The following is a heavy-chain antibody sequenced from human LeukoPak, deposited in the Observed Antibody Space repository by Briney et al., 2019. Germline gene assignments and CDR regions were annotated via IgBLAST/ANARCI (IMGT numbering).Heavy chain of an antibody. CDR2: INPNSGGT. CDR3: ARGAEAETSPLDF. V-gene: IGHV1-2*02. D-gene: IGHD6-13*01. Sequence: ASVKVSCKASGYTFTGYYMHWVRQAPGQGLEWMGWINPNSGGTNYARKFQGRVTMTRDTSINTDYMEMKRVTSDDTAVYYCARGAEAETSPLDFWGQGTLVIVS. J-gene: IGHJ4*02. CDR1: GYTFTGYY.